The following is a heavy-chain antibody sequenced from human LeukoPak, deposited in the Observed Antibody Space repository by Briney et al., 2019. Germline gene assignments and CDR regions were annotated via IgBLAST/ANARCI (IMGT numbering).Heavy chain of an antibody. D-gene: IGHD3-10*01. CDR3: ARQKWITMVRGVINWFDP. CDR1: GDSVSSNSAT. CDR2: TYYRSKWYN. V-gene: IGHV6-1*01. Sequence: SQTLSLTCAISGDSVSSNSATWNWIRQSPSRGLEWLGRTYYRSKWYNDFALSVKSRITINPDTSKNQFSLQLKSVTAADTAVYYCARQKWITMVRGVINWFDPWGQGTLVTVSS. J-gene: IGHJ5*02.